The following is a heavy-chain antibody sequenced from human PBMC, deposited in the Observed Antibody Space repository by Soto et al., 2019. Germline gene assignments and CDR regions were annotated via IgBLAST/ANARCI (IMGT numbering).Heavy chain of an antibody. CDR1: GYTFTSYD. Sequence: QVQLVQSGAEVKKPGASVKVSCKASGYTFTSYDINWVRQATGQGLEWRGWMNPNSGNTGYAQKFQGRVTMTRNTSISTAYMELSSLRSEDTAVYYCARGSKGSSWYAYWFDPWGQGTLVTVSS. D-gene: IGHD6-13*01. V-gene: IGHV1-8*01. CDR2: MNPNSGNT. CDR3: ARGSKGSSWYAYWFDP. J-gene: IGHJ5*02.